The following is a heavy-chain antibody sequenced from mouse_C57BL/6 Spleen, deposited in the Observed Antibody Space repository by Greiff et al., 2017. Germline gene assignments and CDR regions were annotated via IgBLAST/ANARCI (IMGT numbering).Heavy chain of an antibody. V-gene: IGHV1-82*01. CDR3: ARGGYGEGYAMDY. D-gene: IGHD2-2*01. Sequence: QVQLKESGPELVKPGASVKISCKASGYAFSSSWMNWVKQRPGKGLEWIGRIYPGDGDTNYNGKFKGKATLTADKSSSTAYMQLSSLTSEDSAVYFCARGGYGEGYAMDYWGQGTSVTVSS. CDR1: GYAFSSSW. CDR2: IYPGDGDT. J-gene: IGHJ4*01.